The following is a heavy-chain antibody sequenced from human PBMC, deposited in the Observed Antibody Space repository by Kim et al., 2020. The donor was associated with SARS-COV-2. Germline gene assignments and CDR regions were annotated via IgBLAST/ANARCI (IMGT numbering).Heavy chain of an antibody. V-gene: IGHV4-34*01. CDR3: ARGSYTWLDP. J-gene: IGHJ5*02. CDR2: SA. Sequence: SAHYNPSHKSRVTISVDTSKNQFSLKLSSVTAADTAVYYCARGSYTWLDPWGQGTLVTVSS.